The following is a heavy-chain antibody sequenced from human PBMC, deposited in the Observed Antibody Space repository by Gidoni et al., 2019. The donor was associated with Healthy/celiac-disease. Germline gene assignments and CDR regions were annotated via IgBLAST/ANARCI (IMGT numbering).Heavy chain of an antibody. CDR2: IYPGDSDT. CDR1: GYSFTSSW. J-gene: IGHJ5*02. V-gene: IGHV5-51*03. Sequence: EVQLVPSGAEVTKPGESLKISCKGSGYSFTSSWLGWVRQMPGKGLEWMGFIYPGDSDTRYSPSFQGQVTISAEKSISTADLQWSSLKASDTTMYYCARARGYSGYDWENWFDPWGQGTLVTVSS. CDR3: ARARGYSGYDWENWFDP. D-gene: IGHD5-12*01.